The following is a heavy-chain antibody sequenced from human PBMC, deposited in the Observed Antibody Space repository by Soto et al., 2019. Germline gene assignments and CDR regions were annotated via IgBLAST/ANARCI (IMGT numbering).Heavy chain of an antibody. V-gene: IGHV1-2*02. Sequence: VASVKVSFKASGYTFTGYYMHWLRQAPGQGLEWMGWINPNSGGTNYAQKFQGRVTMTRDTSISTAYMELSRLRSDDTAVYYCARLTKQLVGLVDYWGQGTLVTVSS. J-gene: IGHJ4*02. CDR3: ARLTKQLVGLVDY. CDR2: INPNSGGT. D-gene: IGHD6-6*01. CDR1: GYTFTGYY.